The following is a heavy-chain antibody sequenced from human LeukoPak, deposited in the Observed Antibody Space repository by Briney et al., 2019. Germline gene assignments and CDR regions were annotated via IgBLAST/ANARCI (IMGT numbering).Heavy chain of an antibody. CDR2: ISGSGGST. CDR3: AKDRCSGTSCQFDY. CDR1: GFTFSSYA. J-gene: IGHJ4*02. Sequence: GGSLRLSCAASGFTFSSYAMNWVRQAPGKGLEWVSVISGSGGSTYYADSVKGRFTISRDDSKNTLYLQMNSLRVEDTAVYYCAKDRCSGTSCQFDYWGQGTLVTVSS. V-gene: IGHV3-23*01. D-gene: IGHD2-2*01.